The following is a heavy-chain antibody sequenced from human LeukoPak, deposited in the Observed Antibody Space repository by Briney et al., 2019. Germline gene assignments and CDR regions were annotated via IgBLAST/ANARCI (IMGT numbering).Heavy chain of an antibody. CDR3: ARDMSGYCSGGRCYNMGYFDY. J-gene: IGHJ4*02. Sequence: PGGSLRLSCTASGFTFSSSTMSWVRQAPGKRPEWVSVILNNDIGGNAYYADAVKGRFTISRDDSKSTLYLEMNSLRAEDTAVYYCARDMSGYCSGGRCYNMGYFDYWGQGTLVTVPS. CDR2: ILNNDIGGNA. CDR1: GFTFSSST. D-gene: IGHD2-15*01. V-gene: IGHV3-23*01.